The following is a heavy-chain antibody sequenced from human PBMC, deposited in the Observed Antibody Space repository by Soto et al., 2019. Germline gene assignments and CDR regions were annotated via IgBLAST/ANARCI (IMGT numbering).Heavy chain of an antibody. Sequence: PSETLSLSCTISGGSISGYYWSWIRQPPGKGLEWIGEINHSGSTNYNPSLKSRVTISVDTSKNQFSLKLSSVTAADTAVYYCAREEDKLRRGWFDPWGQGTLVTVSS. D-gene: IGHD2-15*01. CDR1: GGSISGYY. CDR2: INHSGST. V-gene: IGHV4-34*01. J-gene: IGHJ5*02. CDR3: AREEDKLRRGWFDP.